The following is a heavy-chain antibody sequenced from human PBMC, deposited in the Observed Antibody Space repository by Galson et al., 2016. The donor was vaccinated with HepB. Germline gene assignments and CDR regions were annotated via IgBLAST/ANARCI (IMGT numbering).Heavy chain of an antibody. CDR1: GFMFSSYW. CDR3: ASLDPLSYYFYGMAV. J-gene: IGHJ6*02. V-gene: IGHV3-7*03. CDR2: IKQEGSEK. Sequence: SLRLSCAASGFMFSSYWMSWVRQAPGKGLEWVANIKQEGSEKYYVGSVKGRFTISRDNAKNSLYLQMNSLRAEDTAVYYCASLDPLSYYFYGMAVWGQGTTVTVSS.